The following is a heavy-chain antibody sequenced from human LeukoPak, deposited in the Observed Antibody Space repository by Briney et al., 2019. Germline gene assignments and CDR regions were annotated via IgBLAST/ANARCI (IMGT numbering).Heavy chain of an antibody. J-gene: IGHJ4*02. Sequence: ASVKVSCKASGYTFTGYYMHWVRQAPGQGLEWMGWMNPNSGNTGYAQKFQGRVTMTRNTSISTAYMELSSLRSEDTAVYYCARTMVRGVIITTRFFDYWGQGTLVTVSS. CDR2: MNPNSGNT. CDR1: GYTFTGYY. CDR3: ARTMVRGVIITTRFFDY. V-gene: IGHV1-8*02. D-gene: IGHD3-10*01.